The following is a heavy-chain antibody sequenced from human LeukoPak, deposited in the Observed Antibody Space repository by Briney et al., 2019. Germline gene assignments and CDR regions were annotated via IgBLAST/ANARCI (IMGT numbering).Heavy chain of an antibody. D-gene: IGHD5-24*01. CDR1: GGTFSSYA. V-gene: IGHV1-69*04. Sequence: ASGKVSCKASGGTFSSYAISWVRQAPGQGLEWMGRIIPILGIANYAQKFQGRVTITADKSTSTAYMELSSLRSEDTAVYYCARGGDGYIQDWGQGTLVTVSS. CDR2: IIPILGIA. J-gene: IGHJ4*02. CDR3: ARGGDGYIQD.